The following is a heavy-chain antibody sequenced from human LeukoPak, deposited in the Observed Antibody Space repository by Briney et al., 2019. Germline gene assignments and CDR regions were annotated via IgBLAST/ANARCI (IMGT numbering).Heavy chain of an antibody. CDR1: GLTFSTYN. D-gene: IGHD3-9*01. Sequence: GGSLRLSCAASGLTFSTYNMNWVRQAPGKGLEWVSSITSGGGYTYYADSVKGRFTTSRDNAKNSLSLRLDSLRAEDTAVYYCARGHYDVLTSSYKWTPDYWGQGTLVTVSS. J-gene: IGHJ4*02. V-gene: IGHV3-21*06. CDR3: ARGHYDVLTSSYKWTPDY. CDR2: ITSGGGYT.